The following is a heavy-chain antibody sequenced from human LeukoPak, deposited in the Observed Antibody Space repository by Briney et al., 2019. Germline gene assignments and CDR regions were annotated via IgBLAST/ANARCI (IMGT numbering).Heavy chain of an antibody. D-gene: IGHD5-18*01. CDR2: ISYDGSNK. CDR3: ARDSAMVTFYFDY. Sequence: GRSLRLSCAASGFTFSSYAMHWVRQAPGEGLEWVAVISYDGSNKYYADSVKGRFTISRDNSKNTLYLQMNSLRAEDTAVYYCARDSAMVTFYFDYWGQGTLVTVSS. J-gene: IGHJ4*02. V-gene: IGHV3-30*04. CDR1: GFTFSSYA.